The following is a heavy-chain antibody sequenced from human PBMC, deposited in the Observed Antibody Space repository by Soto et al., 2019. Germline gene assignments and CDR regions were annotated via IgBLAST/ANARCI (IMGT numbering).Heavy chain of an antibody. CDR2: INSDGSNT. D-gene: IGHD3-22*01. V-gene: IGHV3-74*01. Sequence: GGSLRLSCAASGFTFSGYWMHWVRQAPGKGLVWVSRINSDGSNTIYADSVKGRFTISRDNSKNTLYLQMNSLRAEDTAVYYCAKGYYYDSSGYYLAEYYQHWGQGTLVTVSS. J-gene: IGHJ1*01. CDR1: GFTFSGYW. CDR3: AKGYYYDSSGYYLAEYYQH.